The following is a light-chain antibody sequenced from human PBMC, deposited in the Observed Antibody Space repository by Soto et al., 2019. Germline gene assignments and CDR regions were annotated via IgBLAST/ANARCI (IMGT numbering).Light chain of an antibody. CDR3: GTWDSSLSAVV. CDR1: SSNIGNNY. J-gene: IGLJ2*01. CDR2: DNN. Sequence: QSVFTQPPSVSAAPGQKVTISCSGSSSNIGNNYVSWYQQLPGTAPKLLIYDNNKRPSGIPDRFSGSKSGTSATLGITGLQTGDEADYYCGTWDSSLSAVVFGGGTQLAV. V-gene: IGLV1-51*01.